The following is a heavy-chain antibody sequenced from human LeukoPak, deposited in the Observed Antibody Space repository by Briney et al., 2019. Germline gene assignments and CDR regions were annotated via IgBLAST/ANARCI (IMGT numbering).Heavy chain of an antibody. V-gene: IGHV4-39*01. CDR2: IYYSGST. Sequence: SETLSLTCTVSGGSISSGGYYWSWIRQPPGKGLEWIGSIYYSGSTYYNPSLKSRVTISVDTSKNQFSLKLSSVTAADTAVYYCARHPASRDGYNLRSGYFDYWGQGTLVTVSS. CDR3: ARHPASRDGYNLRSGYFDY. CDR1: GGSISSGGYY. D-gene: IGHD5-24*01. J-gene: IGHJ4*02.